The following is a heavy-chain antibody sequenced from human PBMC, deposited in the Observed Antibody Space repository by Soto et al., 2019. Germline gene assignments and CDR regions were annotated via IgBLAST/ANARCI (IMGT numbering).Heavy chain of an antibody. J-gene: IGHJ3*02. CDR2: ISSSGSTI. D-gene: IGHD3-3*01. Sequence: FLRLSCAASGFTFSDYYMSWIRQAPGKGLEWVSYISSSGSTIYYADSVKGRFTISRDNAKNSLYLQMNSLRAEDTAVYYCARDGLRFLEWAGGGAFDIWGQGTMVTVSS. CDR1: GFTFSDYY. V-gene: IGHV3-11*01. CDR3: ARDGLRFLEWAGGGAFDI.